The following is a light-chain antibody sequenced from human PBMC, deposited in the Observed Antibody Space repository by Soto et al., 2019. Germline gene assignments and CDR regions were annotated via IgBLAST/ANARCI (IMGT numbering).Light chain of an antibody. CDR3: QSYDSSLSVS. Sequence: QSVLTQPPSVSGAPGQRVTISCTGSSSNIGAGYDVHWYQQLPGTAPKLLIYGNSTRPSGVPDRISGSKSGTSASLAITGLQAEDEADYYCQSYDSSLSVSFGGGTKVTVL. V-gene: IGLV1-40*01. J-gene: IGLJ2*01. CDR1: SSNIGAGYD. CDR2: GNS.